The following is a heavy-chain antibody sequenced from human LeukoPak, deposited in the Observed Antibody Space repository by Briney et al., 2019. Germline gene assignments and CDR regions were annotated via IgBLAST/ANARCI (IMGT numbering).Heavy chain of an antibody. CDR3: ARLGTRSRRPVAGSTEFDY. D-gene: IGHD6-19*01. J-gene: IGHJ4*02. Sequence: GESLRITCKGSGYTFTRYWIGWVRQPPGKGLEWVGLIYPSDSDTRYSPSFQGQVTISVDWSISTAYLQWSSLKASDTAMCYCARLGTRSRRPVAGSTEFDYWGQGTLVTVSS. CDR1: GYTFTRYW. V-gene: IGHV5-51*01. CDR2: IYPSDSDT.